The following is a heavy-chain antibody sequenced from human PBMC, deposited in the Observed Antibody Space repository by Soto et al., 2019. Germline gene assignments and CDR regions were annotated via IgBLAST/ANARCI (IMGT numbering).Heavy chain of an antibody. D-gene: IGHD3-16*01. CDR3: AKVEDYDYVCGRNTRYYFDY. Sequence: EVQLLESGGGLVQPGGSLRLSCAASGFTFSSYAMSWVRQAPGKGLEWVSAISGSGGSTYYADSVKGRFTISRDNSKNTLYLQMNSLRAEDTAVYYCAKVEDYDYVCGRNTRYYFDYWGQGTLVTVSS. V-gene: IGHV3-23*01. CDR1: GFTFSSYA. J-gene: IGHJ4*02. CDR2: ISGSGGST.